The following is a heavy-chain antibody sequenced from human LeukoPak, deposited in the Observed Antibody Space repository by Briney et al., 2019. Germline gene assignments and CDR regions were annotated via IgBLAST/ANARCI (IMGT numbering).Heavy chain of an antibody. J-gene: IGHJ4*02. CDR1: GFTFTTYS. CDR2: ITGIGGST. Sequence: GGSLRLSCEASGFTFTTYSMTWVRQAPGKGLEWVSAITGIGGSTYYADSVKGRFTISRDNSKNTLYLQMNSLRAEDTALYYCAKGESRATVTPLGYWGQGALATVSS. V-gene: IGHV3-23*01. D-gene: IGHD4-17*01. CDR3: AKGESRATVTPLGY.